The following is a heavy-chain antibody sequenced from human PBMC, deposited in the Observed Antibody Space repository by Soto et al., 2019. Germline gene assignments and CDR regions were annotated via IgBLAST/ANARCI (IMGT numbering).Heavy chain of an antibody. CDR3: AKDYAAWYYGSGILYGMDV. CDR1: GFTFSSYG. J-gene: IGHJ6*02. V-gene: IGHV3-30*18. CDR2: ISYDGSNK. D-gene: IGHD3-10*01. Sequence: QVQLVESGGGVVQPGRSPRLSCAASGFTFSSYGMHWVRQAPGKGLEWVAVISYDGSNKYYADSVKGRFTISRDNSKNTLYLQMNSLRAEDTAVYYCAKDYAAWYYGSGILYGMDVWGQGTTVTVSS.